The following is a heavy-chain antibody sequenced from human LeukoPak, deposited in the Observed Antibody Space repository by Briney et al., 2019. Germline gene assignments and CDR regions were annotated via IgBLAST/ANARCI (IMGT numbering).Heavy chain of an antibody. Sequence: PGGSLRLSCAASGFTFSSNYTSWVRQAPGKGLEGVSVIYSGGSTYYSDSVTGRFTISRDSSKNTLYLQMNSLRAEDTAVYYCARDGRGDLTWIQLWSPFDYWGRGTLVTVSS. CDR3: ARDGRGDLTWIQLWSPFDY. CDR2: IYSGGST. CDR1: GFTFSSNY. D-gene: IGHD5-18*01. J-gene: IGHJ4*02. V-gene: IGHV3-66*02.